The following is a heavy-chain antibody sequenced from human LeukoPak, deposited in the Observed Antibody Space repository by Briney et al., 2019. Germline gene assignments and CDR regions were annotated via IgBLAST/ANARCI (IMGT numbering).Heavy chain of an antibody. CDR2: MSGVGGST. J-gene: IGHJ4*02. CDR3: AKVLTDREVSPPDY. CDR1: GFTFDDYA. V-gene: IGHV3-43*02. Sequence: GWSLRLSCAPSGFTFDDYAMHWVRQAPGRGREWVSLMSGVGGSTHYANSVKGPFTISRDNSQNSLCLQINSLRTEDTVMYYWAKVLTDREVSPPDYWSEGTLVTVSS. D-gene: IGHD1-26*01.